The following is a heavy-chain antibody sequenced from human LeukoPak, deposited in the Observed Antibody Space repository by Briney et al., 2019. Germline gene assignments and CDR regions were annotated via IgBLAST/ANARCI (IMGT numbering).Heavy chain of an antibody. D-gene: IGHD3-22*01. CDR1: GFTLSSYA. CDR3: AKDLGTMIVVVDAFDI. V-gene: IGHV3-23*01. Sequence: PGGSLRLSCAASGFTLSSYAMSWVRQAPGKGLEWVSAISGSGGSTYYADSVKGRFTISRDNSKNTLYLQMNSLRAEDTAVYYCAKDLGTMIVVVDAFDIWGQGTMVTVSS. J-gene: IGHJ3*02. CDR2: ISGSGGST.